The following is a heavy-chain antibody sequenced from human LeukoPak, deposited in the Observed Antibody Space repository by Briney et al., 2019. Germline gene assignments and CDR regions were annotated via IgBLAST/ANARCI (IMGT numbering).Heavy chain of an antibody. V-gene: IGHV4-34*01. CDR1: GGSFSGYY. Sequence: SETLSLTCAVYGGSFSGYYWSWIRQPPGKGLEWIGEINHSGSTNYNPSLKSRVTISVDTSKNQLSLKLSSVTAADTAVYYCASTRRAVAGPKSIDYWGQGTLVTVSS. CDR2: INHSGST. CDR3: ASTRRAVAGPKSIDY. D-gene: IGHD6-19*01. J-gene: IGHJ4*02.